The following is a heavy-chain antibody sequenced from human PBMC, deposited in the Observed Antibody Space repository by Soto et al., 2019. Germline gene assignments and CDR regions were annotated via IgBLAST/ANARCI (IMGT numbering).Heavy chain of an antibody. CDR2: IFHTGTT. D-gene: IGHD2-15*01. CDR3: ARSARYGVVGDY. CDR1: GDSIYRSYW. Sequence: QVQLLESGPGLVKPSGTLSLTCGVSGDSIYRSYWWSWVRLPPGKGPEWIGEIFHTGTTNYNPSLKSRLTMSVDKSKKEISLKLDSVTAADTAVYFCARSARYGVVGDYWGQGTGVTVS. V-gene: IGHV4-4*02. J-gene: IGHJ4*02.